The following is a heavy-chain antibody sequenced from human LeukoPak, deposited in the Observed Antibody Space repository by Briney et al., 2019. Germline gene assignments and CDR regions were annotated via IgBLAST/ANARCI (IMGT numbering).Heavy chain of an antibody. Sequence: ASVKVSCKASGYTFTSYDINWVRQATGQGLEWMGWMNPNNGNTGYAQRFQGRVTLTRDTSISTAYMELSRLRSEDTAVYYCARGFLGYDSSDYAFSYYWGQGTLVTVSS. J-gene: IGHJ4*02. CDR1: GYTFTSYD. CDR3: ARGFLGYDSSDYAFSYY. CDR2: MNPNNGNT. D-gene: IGHD3-22*01. V-gene: IGHV1-8*01.